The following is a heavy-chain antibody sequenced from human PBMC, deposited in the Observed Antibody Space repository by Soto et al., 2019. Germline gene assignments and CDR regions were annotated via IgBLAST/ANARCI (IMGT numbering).Heavy chain of an antibody. CDR1: GFTFSNYA. V-gene: IGHV3-23*01. D-gene: IGHD6-19*01. CDR2: VSGSATST. J-gene: IGHJ4*02. Sequence: PGGSLRLSCAASGFTFSNYAMSWVSQAPGKGLEWVSTVSGSATSTFYADSVKGRFTVSRDNSKNTLYLQMNSLRAEDTAVYYCAKRYSATSSGVDFDYWGQGTLVTVSS. CDR3: AKRYSATSSGVDFDY.